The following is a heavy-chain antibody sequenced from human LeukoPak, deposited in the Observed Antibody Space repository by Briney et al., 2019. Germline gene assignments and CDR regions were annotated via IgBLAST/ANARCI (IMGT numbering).Heavy chain of an antibody. D-gene: IGHD6-19*01. J-gene: IGHJ3*02. Sequence: GGSLRLSCAASGFTFDDYAMHWARQAPGKGLEWVSLISWDGGSTYYADSVKGRFTISRDNSKNSLYLQMNSLRAEDTALYYCAKSGSSGWVDAFDIWGQGTMVTVSS. CDR1: GFTFDDYA. CDR2: ISWDGGST. CDR3: AKSGSSGWVDAFDI. V-gene: IGHV3-43D*03.